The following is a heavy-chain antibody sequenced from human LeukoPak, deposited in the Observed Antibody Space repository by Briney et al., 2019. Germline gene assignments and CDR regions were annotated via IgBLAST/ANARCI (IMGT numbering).Heavy chain of an antibody. CDR1: GGSIGSSNW. CDR3: ARLKRWLQPYYFDY. J-gene: IGHJ4*02. CDR2: IYHSGST. D-gene: IGHD5-24*01. V-gene: IGHV4-4*02. Sequence: SETLSLTCAVSGGSIGSSNWWSWVRQPPGKGLEWIGEIYHSGSTNYNPSLKSRVTISVDKSKNQFSLKLSSVTAADTAVYYCARLKRWLQPYYFDYWGQGTLVTVSS.